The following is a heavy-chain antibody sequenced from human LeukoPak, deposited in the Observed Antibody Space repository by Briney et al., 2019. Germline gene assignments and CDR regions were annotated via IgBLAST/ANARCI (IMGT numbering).Heavy chain of an antibody. CDR3: AREGIAAGTPWHDAFDI. J-gene: IGHJ3*02. Sequence: PSETLSLTCTVSGGSISSYYWSWIRQPPGKGLEWIGYIYYSGSTNYTPSLNSRLTISVDTSKTQFSLKLSSVTAADTPVYYCAREGIAAGTPWHDAFDIWGQGTMVTVSS. V-gene: IGHV4-59*01. CDR2: IYYSGST. D-gene: IGHD6-13*01. CDR1: GGSISSYY.